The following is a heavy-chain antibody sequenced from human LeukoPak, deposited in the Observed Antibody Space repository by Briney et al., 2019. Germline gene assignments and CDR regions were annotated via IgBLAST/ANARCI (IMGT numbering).Heavy chain of an antibody. D-gene: IGHD3-22*01. CDR1: GFTFSNAW. CDR2: IKSKTDGGTT. V-gene: IGHV3-15*01. CDR3: TTGPRITMIVVVISGY. J-gene: IGHJ4*02. Sequence: GGSLRLSCAASGFTFSNAWMSWVRQAPGKGLEWVGRIKSKTDGGTTDYAAPVKGRFTISRDDSKNTLYLQVNSLKTEDTAVYYCTTGPRITMIVVVISGYWGQGTLVTVSS.